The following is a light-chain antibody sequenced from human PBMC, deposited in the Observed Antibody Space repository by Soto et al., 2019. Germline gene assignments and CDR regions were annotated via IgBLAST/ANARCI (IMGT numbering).Light chain of an antibody. Sequence: QSVLTQPASVSGSPGQSLTISCTGTSSDLGGYNYVSWYQQHPGNAPKLIIYDVTDRPSGVSNRFSGSRSGNTASLTISGLLAEDEADYYCRSYTRTSYVFGSGTKVTVL. J-gene: IGLJ1*01. V-gene: IGLV2-14*03. CDR2: DVT. CDR3: RSYTRTSYV. CDR1: SSDLGGYNY.